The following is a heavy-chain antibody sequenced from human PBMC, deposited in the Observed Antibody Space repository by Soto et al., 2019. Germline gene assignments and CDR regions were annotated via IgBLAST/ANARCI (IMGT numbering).Heavy chain of an antibody. CDR1: GFTFSSYD. D-gene: IGHD3-9*01. CDR2: IGTAGDT. J-gene: IGHJ6*02. Sequence: LRLSCAASGFTFSSYDMHWVRQATGKGLEWVSAIGTAGDTYYPGSVKGRFTISRENAKNSLYLQMNSLRAGDTAVYYCARSGGLRYFDWFPRYYGMDVWGQGTTVTVSS. CDR3: ARSGGLRYFDWFPRYYGMDV. V-gene: IGHV3-13*01.